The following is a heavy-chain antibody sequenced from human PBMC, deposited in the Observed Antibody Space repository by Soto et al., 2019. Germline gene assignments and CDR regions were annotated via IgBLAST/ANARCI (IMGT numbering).Heavy chain of an antibody. CDR1: GGSFSGYY. D-gene: IGHD2-21*02. CDR2: INHSGST. Sequence: SETLSLTCALYGGSFSGYYWSWIRQPPGKGLEWIGEINHSGSTNYNPSLKSRATISVDTSKNQFSLKLSSVTAADTAVYYCAGPSSDCGGDCYYFDYWGQGALVTVSS. J-gene: IGHJ4*02. V-gene: IGHV4-34*01. CDR3: AGPSSDCGGDCYYFDY.